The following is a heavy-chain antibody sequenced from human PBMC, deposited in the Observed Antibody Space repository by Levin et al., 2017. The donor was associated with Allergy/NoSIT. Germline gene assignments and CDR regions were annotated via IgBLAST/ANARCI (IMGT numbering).Heavy chain of an antibody. CDR3: ARGYYDSSPYNCFDP. J-gene: IGHJ5*02. CDR1: GGSISNYY. D-gene: IGHD3-22*01. V-gene: IGHV4-59*01. Sequence: MPSETLSLTCSVSGGSISNYYWSWIRQPPGKGLEWIGYIHDSGNTNYNPSLKNRITMSVDTSKNQFSLKMTYVTAADTAVYFCARGYYDSSPYNCFDPWGQGTLVTVSS. CDR2: IHDSGNT.